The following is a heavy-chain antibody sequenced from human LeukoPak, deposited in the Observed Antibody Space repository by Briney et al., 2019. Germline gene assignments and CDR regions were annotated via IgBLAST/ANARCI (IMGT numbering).Heavy chain of an antibody. CDR1: SGSLSGHF. V-gene: IGHV4-34*01. D-gene: IGHD2-8*01. J-gene: IGHJ2*01. CDR3: ARHRRPRMWYFDH. Sequence: SETLSLTCAVYSGSLSGHFWSWIRQPPGKGLEWIGEINHGGRTNYNPSLESRVSVSVDTSKNQFSLILNSVTAADTAVYYCARHRRPRMWYFDHWGRGTLVTVSS. CDR2: INHGGRT.